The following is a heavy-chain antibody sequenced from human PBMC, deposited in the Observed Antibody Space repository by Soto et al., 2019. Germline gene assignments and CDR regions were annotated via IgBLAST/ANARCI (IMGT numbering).Heavy chain of an antibody. D-gene: IGHD6-25*01. V-gene: IGHV1-18*04. Sequence: QIKLAQSGAEVKKPGASVKVSCKTSGYTLTSYGISWVRQGPGQGPEWLGWVSTNNGDTLYAQNVQGRITMTTDTSTSTAYMEVRSLRSDDTAVYYCTRDRGHLFDYGGQGTLVTVSS. CDR1: GYTLTSYG. CDR2: VSTNNGDT. J-gene: IGHJ4*02. CDR3: TRDRGHLFDY.